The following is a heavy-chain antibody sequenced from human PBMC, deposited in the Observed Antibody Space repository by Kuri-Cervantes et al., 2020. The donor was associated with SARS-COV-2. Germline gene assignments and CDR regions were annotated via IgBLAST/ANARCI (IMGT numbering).Heavy chain of an antibody. D-gene: IGHD3-3*01. CDR3: ALGPRFLEWLFPFDY. V-gene: IGHV3-21*01. CDR2: ISSSSSYI. Sequence: GGSLRLSCAASGFTFSSYSMNWVRQAPGKGLEWVSSISSSSSYIYYADSVKGRFTISRDNAKNSLYLQMNSLRAEDTAVYYCALGPRFLEWLFPFDYWGQGTLVTVSS. J-gene: IGHJ4*02. CDR1: GFTFSSYS.